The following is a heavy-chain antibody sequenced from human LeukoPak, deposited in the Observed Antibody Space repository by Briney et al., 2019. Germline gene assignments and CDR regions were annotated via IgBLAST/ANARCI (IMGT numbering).Heavy chain of an antibody. CDR3: ARGAPIRVAVAATFDP. CDR2: INAANGNT. Sequence: GASVKVSCKTSGFTFTPYTMHWVCQAPGQRLEWMGWINAANGNTQYSQKFQGRVTITRDTSASIAYMELSSLRSEDTAVYYCARGAPIRVAVAATFDPWGQGTLVTVPS. V-gene: IGHV1-3*01. CDR1: GFTFTPYT. D-gene: IGHD6-19*01. J-gene: IGHJ5*02.